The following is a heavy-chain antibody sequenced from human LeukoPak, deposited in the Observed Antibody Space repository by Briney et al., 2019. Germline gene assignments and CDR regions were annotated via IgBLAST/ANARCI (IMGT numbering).Heavy chain of an antibody. CDR2: IYYSGST. D-gene: IGHD1-26*01. CDR1: GGSISSYY. V-gene: IGHV4-59*08. Sequence: SETLSLTCTVSGGSISSYYWSWIRQPPGKGLEWIGYIYYSGSTNYNPSLKSRVTISVDTSKNQFSLKLSSVTAADTAVYYCARQGKVGPRYYYGMDVWGQGTTVTVSS. CDR3: ARQGKVGPRYYYGMDV. J-gene: IGHJ6*02.